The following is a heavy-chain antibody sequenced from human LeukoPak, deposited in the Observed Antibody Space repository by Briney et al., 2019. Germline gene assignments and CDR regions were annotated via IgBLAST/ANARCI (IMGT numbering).Heavy chain of an antibody. CDR2: IYYSGKS. Sequence: SETLSLTCTVSGGSISSSSYYWGWIRQPPGKGLEWIASIYYSGKSYYNPSLKSRVTISVDTSKNQFSLKLSSVTAADTAVYYCARRLGSHYYGMDVWGQGTTVTVSS. D-gene: IGHD7-27*01. V-gene: IGHV4-39*07. CDR3: ARRLGSHYYGMDV. J-gene: IGHJ6*02. CDR1: GGSISSSSYY.